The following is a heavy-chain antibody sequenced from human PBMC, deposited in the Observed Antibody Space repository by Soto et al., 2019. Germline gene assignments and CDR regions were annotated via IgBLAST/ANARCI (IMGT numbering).Heavy chain of an antibody. D-gene: IGHD6-13*01. V-gene: IGHV3-23*01. CDR2: ISGSGVST. J-gene: IGHJ5*02. Sequence: GGSLRLSCAASGFTFSSYAMRWVSQAPGKGLEWVSAISGSGVSTYYADSVKGRFTISRDNSKNTLYLQMNSLRAEDTAVYYCPKFSRALYSSSWYWFDPLGQGTLVTVSS. CDR1: GFTFSSYA. CDR3: PKFSRALYSSSWYWFDP.